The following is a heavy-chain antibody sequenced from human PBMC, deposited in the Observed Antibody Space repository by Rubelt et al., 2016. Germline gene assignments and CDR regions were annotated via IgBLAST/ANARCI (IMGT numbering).Heavy chain of an antibody. J-gene: IGHJ6*02. D-gene: IGHD6-6*01. V-gene: IGHV4-59*09. CDR2: IYHTGST. CDR3: ARGGGAARPYYGMDV. Sequence: IYHTGSTNYNPSLKSRVTISVDTSKNQFSLKLSSVTAADTAVYYCARGGGAARPYYGMDVWGQGTTVTVSS.